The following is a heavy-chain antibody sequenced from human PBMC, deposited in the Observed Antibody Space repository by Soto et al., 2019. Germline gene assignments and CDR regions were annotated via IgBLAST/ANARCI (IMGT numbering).Heavy chain of an antibody. V-gene: IGHV3-30-3*01. D-gene: IGHD7-27*01. J-gene: IGHJ6*02. Sequence: GGSLRLSCAASGFTFSSYAMHWARQAPGKGLEWAAVISYDGSNKYYADSVKGRFTISRDNSKNTLYLQMNSLRAEDTAVYYCARQNWGSPYYCYGMDVWGQGTTVTVSS. CDR2: ISYDGSNK. CDR3: ARQNWGSPYYCYGMDV. CDR1: GFTFSSYA.